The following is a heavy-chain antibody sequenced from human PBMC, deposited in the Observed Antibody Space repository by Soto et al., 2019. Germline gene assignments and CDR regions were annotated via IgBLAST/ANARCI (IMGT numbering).Heavy chain of an antibody. CDR2: INWNGGST. CDR1: GFTFDDYC. J-gene: IGHJ6*02. CDR3: ARGGRFGELLSPYYYYYNGMDV. Sequence: EVQLVESGGGVVGPGGSLRLSCAASGFTFDDYCMSWVRQAPGKGLEWVSGINWNGGSTGYADSVKGRFTISRDNAKKRVYLQMNSRRAADTDLYYCARGGRFGELLSPYYYYYNGMDVWGQGTTVTVFS. V-gene: IGHV3-20*04. D-gene: IGHD3-10*01.